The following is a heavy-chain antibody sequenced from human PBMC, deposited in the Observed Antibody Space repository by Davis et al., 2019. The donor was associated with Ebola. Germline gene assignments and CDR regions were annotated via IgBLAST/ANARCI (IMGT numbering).Heavy chain of an antibody. D-gene: IGHD1-14*01. Sequence: DSVRGRFTISRDNSKNTLYLHMNSLRAEDTAVYFCAKEYKVWGQGTQVTVSS. CDR3: AKEYKV. J-gene: IGHJ4*02. V-gene: IGHV3-30*02.